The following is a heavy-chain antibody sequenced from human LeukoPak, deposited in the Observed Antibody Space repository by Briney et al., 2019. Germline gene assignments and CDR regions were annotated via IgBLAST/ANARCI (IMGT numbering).Heavy chain of an antibody. D-gene: IGHD2-2*01. CDR2: ISGSRGTT. CDR1: GFTFSSYA. Sequence: GGSLRLSCAASGFTFSSYALSWVRQAPGKGLEWVPAISGSRGTTHFADSVKGRFTISRDNSKNTLYLQMNSLRAEDTAVYFCARLSSSSLGAFDLWGRGTMVTVSS. V-gene: IGHV3-23*01. CDR3: ARLSSSSLGAFDL. J-gene: IGHJ3*01.